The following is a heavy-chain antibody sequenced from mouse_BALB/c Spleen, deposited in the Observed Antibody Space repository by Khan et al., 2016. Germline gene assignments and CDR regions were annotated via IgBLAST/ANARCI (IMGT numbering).Heavy chain of an antibody. Sequence: QMQLEESGPGLVAPSQSLSITCTVSGFSLTSYGVHWVRQPPGKGLEWLGVIWAGGSPNYHSALMSRLSISKDNSKSQVFLNMNSLQTDDTAMYYCARLEDIWGQGTTLTVSS. CDR1: GFSLTSYG. J-gene: IGHJ2*01. CDR3: ARLEDI. D-gene: IGHD1-3*01. CDR2: IWAGGSP. V-gene: IGHV2-9*02.